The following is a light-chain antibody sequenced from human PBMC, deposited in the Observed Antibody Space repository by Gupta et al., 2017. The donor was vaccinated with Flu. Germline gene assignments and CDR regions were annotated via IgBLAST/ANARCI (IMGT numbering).Light chain of an antibody. Sequence: QSALTQPPSASGSPGQSVASSCTGTSSDVGGYTFVSWYQQHPGKAPQLVIYDVDRRPSGVPDRFSGSKSGNTASLTVSGLQAEDEADYFCESYAGNNNVIFGGGTKLTVL. CDR1: SSDVGGYTF. CDR3: ESYAGNNNVI. CDR2: DVD. J-gene: IGLJ2*01. V-gene: IGLV2-8*01.